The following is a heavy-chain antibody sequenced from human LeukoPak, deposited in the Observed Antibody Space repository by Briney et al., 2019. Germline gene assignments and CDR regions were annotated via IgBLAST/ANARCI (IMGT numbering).Heavy chain of an antibody. V-gene: IGHV4-61*02. D-gene: IGHD5-24*01. Sequence: PSETLSLTCTVSGDSFSSVSYYLSWIRQPAGKGLEWIGRIYATGSTNYNPSLKSRVAISVDTSKNQFSLRLSSVTAADTAVYYCARSGYNNWFDPWGQGTLVTVSS. J-gene: IGHJ5*02. CDR2: IYATGST. CDR3: ARSGYNNWFDP. CDR1: GDSFSSVSYY.